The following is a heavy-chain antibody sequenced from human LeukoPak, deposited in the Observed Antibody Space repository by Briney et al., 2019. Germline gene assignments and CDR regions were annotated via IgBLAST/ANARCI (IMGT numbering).Heavy chain of an antibody. CDR2: IDWDDDK. Sequence: SGPTLVNPTQTLTLTCTFSGFPLSTSGMRVSWIRQPPGKALEWLARIDWDDDKFYSTSLKTRLTISKDTSKNQVVLTMTNMDPVDTATYYCARIASVAGNIDYWGQGTLVTVSS. V-gene: IGHV2-70*04. CDR1: GFPLSTSGMR. D-gene: IGHD6-19*01. CDR3: ARIASVAGNIDY. J-gene: IGHJ4*02.